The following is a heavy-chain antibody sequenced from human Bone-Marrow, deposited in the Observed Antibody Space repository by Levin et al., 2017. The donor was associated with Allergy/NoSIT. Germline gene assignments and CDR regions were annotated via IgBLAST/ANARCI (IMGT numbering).Heavy chain of an antibody. Sequence: ASVKVSCKGSGYSFTTYWIGWVRQMPGKGLEWMAIIYPGDSDTRYSPSFQGQVTISADKSVNTAYLQWRSLKASDTAMYYCARQAVPGLLYFDSWGQGTLVTVSS. D-gene: IGHD6-19*01. CDR1: GYSFTTYW. CDR3: ARQAVPGLLYFDS. J-gene: IGHJ4*02. V-gene: IGHV5-51*01. CDR2: IYPGDSDT.